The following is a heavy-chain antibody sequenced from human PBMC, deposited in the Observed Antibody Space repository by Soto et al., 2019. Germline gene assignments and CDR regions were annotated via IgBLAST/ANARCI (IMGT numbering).Heavy chain of an antibody. V-gene: IGHV1-2*04. Sequence: SVKLSWEECGYALAGCYRYWVRQAPGQGLEWMGWINPNSGGTNYAQKFQGWVTMTRDTSISTAYMELSRLRSDDTAVYYCARGGSLWFGELSAYYYGMDVWGHGTTVTVSS. CDR3: ARGGSLWFGELSAYYYGMDV. D-gene: IGHD3-10*01. J-gene: IGHJ6*02. CDR1: GYALAGCY. CDR2: INPNSGGT.